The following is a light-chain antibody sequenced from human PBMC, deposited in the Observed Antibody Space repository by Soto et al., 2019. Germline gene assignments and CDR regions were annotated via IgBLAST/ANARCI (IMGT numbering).Light chain of an antibody. CDR2: DVN. J-gene: IGLJ1*01. Sequence: QSVLTQPPSVSGSPGQSVAISCTGTSSDVGGYNYVFWYQHHPGKAPKLIIFDVNKRPSGVPDRFSGSKSGNTASLTISGLQADDEADYYCCSFADFTYVFGTGTKVTVL. CDR1: SSDVGGYNY. V-gene: IGLV2-11*01. CDR3: CSFADFTYV.